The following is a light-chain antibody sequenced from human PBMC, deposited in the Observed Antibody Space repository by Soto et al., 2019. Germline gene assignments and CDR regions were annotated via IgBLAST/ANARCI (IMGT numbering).Light chain of an antibody. CDR1: QSVSSN. CDR3: QQYNNSALA. CDR2: GAS. Sequence: EIVMTQSPATLSVSPGERATLSCRASQSVSSNLAWYQQKPGQAPRLLIYGASTRATGIPARFSGSGSGTEFTLTISSLQSDFFAVYYCQQYNNSALAFGGGTKLDIK. J-gene: IGKJ4*01. V-gene: IGKV3D-15*01.